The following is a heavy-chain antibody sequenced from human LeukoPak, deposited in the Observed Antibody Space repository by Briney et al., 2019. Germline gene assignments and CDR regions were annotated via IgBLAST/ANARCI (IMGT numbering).Heavy chain of an antibody. CDR2: ISSSGSTI. J-gene: IGHJ6*03. V-gene: IGHV3-48*04. CDR1: GFTFSSYS. CDR3: ARALRAQDCSGGSCYTRDYYYYMDV. D-gene: IGHD2-15*01. Sequence: GGSLRLSCAASGFTFSSYSMNWVRQAPGKGLEWVSYISSSGSTIYYADSVKGRFTISRDNAKSSLFLQMISLRAEDTAVYYCARALRAQDCSGGSCYTRDYYYYMDVWGKGTTVTVSS.